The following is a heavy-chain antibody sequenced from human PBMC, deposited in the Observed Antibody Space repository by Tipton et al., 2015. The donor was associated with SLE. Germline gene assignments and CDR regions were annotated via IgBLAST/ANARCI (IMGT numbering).Heavy chain of an antibody. CDR1: GGSISSHY. J-gene: IGHJ3*02. D-gene: IGHD3-10*01. CDR2: IYYSGST. Sequence: TLSLTCTVSGGSISSHYWSWIRQPPGKGLEWIGYIYYSGSTNYNPSLKSRVTISVDTSKNQFSLKLSSVTAADTAVYYCARDSGRRAFDIWGQGTMVTVSS. V-gene: IGHV4-59*11. CDR3: ARDSGRRAFDI.